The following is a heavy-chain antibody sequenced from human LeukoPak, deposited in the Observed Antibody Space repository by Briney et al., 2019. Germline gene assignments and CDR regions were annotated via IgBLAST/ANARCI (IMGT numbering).Heavy chain of an antibody. CDR1: GFTFSSYA. CDR3: AKDGYYYDSSGP. J-gene: IGHJ5*02. Sequence: GGSLRLSCAASGFTFSSYAMSWVRQAPGKGLEWVSAISGSGASTYYADSVKGRFTISRDNSKNTLYLQMNSLRAEDTAVYYCAKDGYYYDSSGPWGQGTLVTVSS. V-gene: IGHV3-23*01. D-gene: IGHD3-22*01. CDR2: ISGSGAST.